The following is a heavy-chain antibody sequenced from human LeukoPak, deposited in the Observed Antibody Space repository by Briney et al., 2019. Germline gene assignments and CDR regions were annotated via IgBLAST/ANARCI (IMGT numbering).Heavy chain of an antibody. CDR3: AKGSYYDSSGSFYFDY. J-gene: IGHJ4*02. CDR2: IYSGGST. CDR1: GFTVSSNY. D-gene: IGHD3-22*01. V-gene: IGHV3-53*01. Sequence: GGSLRLSCAASGFTVSSNYMSWVRQAPGKGLEWVSVIYSGGSTYYADSVKGRFTISRDNSKNTLYLQMNSLRAEDTAVYYCAKGSYYDSSGSFYFDYWGQGTLVTVSS.